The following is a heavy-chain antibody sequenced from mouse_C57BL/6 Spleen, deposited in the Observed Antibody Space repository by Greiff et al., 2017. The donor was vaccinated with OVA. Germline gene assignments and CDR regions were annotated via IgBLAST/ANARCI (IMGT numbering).Heavy chain of an antibody. CDR1: GFTFRDYG. CDR3: ARPYYGNPWYFDV. CDR2: ISSGSSTI. D-gene: IGHD2-10*01. V-gene: IGHV5-17*01. Sequence: EVQVVESGGGLVKPGGSLKLSCAASGFTFRDYGMHWVRQAPEKGLEWVAYISSGSSTIYYADTVKGRFTISRDNAKNTLFLQMTSLRSEDTAMYYCARPYYGNPWYFDVWGTGTTVTVSS. J-gene: IGHJ1*03.